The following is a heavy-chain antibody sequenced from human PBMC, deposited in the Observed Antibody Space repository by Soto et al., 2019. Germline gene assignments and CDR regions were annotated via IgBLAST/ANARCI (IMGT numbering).Heavy chain of an antibody. CDR1: GFSLSTSGVG. D-gene: IGHD6-13*01. J-gene: IGHJ5*02. V-gene: IGHV2-5*01. Sequence: SGPTLVNPTQTLTLTCTFSGFSLSTSGVGVGWIRQPPGKALEWLALIYWNDDKRYSPSLKSRLTITKDTSKNQVVLTMTNMDPVDTATYYCEHRRGHSTWYLRRVNWFDTWGQGTLVTVSS. CDR2: IYWNDDK. CDR3: EHRRGHSTWYLRRVNWFDT.